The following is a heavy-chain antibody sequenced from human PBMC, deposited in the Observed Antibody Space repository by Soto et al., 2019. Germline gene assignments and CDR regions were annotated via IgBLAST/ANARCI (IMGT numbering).Heavy chain of an antibody. CDR3: VRDVFGDFVGWGNCLDT. CDR2: IIPHLGTT. V-gene: IGHV1-69*06. Sequence: QEQLVQSGTEVKKPGSSVKVSCKASGGTFSNYAIHWVRQSTGQGLEWMGGIIPHLGTTRYAQKFQARVTITADNPTNTASLDLSSLRREETAGYYWVRDVFGDFVGWGNCLDTWGQGTRVTVSS. CDR1: GGTFSNYA. J-gene: IGHJ5*02. D-gene: IGHD4-17*01.